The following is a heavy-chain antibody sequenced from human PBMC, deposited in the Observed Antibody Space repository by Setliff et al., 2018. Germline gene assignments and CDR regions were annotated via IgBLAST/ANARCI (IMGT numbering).Heavy chain of an antibody. Sequence: PSETLSLTCTVSGGSISSGSYYWSWIRQPAGKGLEWIGRIYTSGSTNYNPSLKMRVTISVDTSKNQFSLKLSSVTAADTAVYYCARGGRISYRPSSSWYILDYWGQGTLVTVSS. J-gene: IGHJ4*02. D-gene: IGHD6-13*01. CDR2: IYTSGST. CDR3: ARGGRISYRPSSSWYILDY. V-gene: IGHV4-61*02. CDR1: GGSISSGSYY.